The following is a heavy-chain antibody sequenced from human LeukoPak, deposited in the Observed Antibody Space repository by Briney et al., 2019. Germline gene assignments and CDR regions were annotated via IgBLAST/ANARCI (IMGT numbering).Heavy chain of an antibody. Sequence: SETLSLTCAVSGASIMSHEYWNWIRQPPGKGLEWIGFIHRGGTTNYNPSLEGRVAISVDTSKNQFSLTLTSVTDADTAVYYCARNTNGLGDVNWFEPWGQGTLATVSS. J-gene: IGHJ5*02. CDR3: ARNTNGLGDVNWFEP. V-gene: IGHV4-59*11. CDR1: GASIMSHEY. D-gene: IGHD2-8*01. CDR2: IHRGGTT.